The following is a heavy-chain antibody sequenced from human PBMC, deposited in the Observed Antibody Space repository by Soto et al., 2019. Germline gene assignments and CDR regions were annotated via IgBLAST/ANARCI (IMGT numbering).Heavy chain of an antibody. CDR1: GGSISSYY. CDR3: ARTHQGPPKVVPPPGYYYMDV. Sequence: SETLSLTCTVSGGSISSYYWSWIRQPPGKGLEWIGYIYYSGSTNYNPSLKSRVTISVDTSKNQFSLKLSSVTAADTAVYYCARTHQGPPKVVPPPGYYYMDVWGKGTTVTVSS. J-gene: IGHJ6*03. D-gene: IGHD2-2*01. V-gene: IGHV4-59*01. CDR2: IYYSGST.